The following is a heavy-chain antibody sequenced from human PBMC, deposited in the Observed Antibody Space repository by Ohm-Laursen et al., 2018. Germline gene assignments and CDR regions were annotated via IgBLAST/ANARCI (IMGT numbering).Heavy chain of an antibody. J-gene: IGHJ6*02. CDR3: AREVRGVINNYYYYYGMDV. CDR1: GFTFSSYW. V-gene: IGHV3-7*01. CDR2: IKQDGSEK. D-gene: IGHD3-10*01. Sequence: SLRLSCTASGFTFSSYWMSWVRQAPGKGLEWVANIKQDGSEKCYVDPVKGRFTISRDNAKNSLYLQMTSLRAEDTAVYYCAREVRGVINNYYYYYGMDVWGQGTTVTVSS.